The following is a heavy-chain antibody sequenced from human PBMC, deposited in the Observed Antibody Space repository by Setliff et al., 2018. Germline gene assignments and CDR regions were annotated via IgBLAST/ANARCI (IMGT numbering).Heavy chain of an antibody. D-gene: IGHD6-19*01. CDR1: GGSISSGVYY. V-gene: IGHV4-39*01. CDR2: IYYRGDT. J-gene: IGHJ4*02. CDR3: ARGRAGHSGH. Sequence: SETLSLTCTVSGGSISSGVYYWAWIRQPPGKGLEWIGRIYYRGDTYYNASLKSRLTLSVDTSKNQVSLNLRSVTAADTAVYYCARGRAGHSGHWGQGTLVTVSS.